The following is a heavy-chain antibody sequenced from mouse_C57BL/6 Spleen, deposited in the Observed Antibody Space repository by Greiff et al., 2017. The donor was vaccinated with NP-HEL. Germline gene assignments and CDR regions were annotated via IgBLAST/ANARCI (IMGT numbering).Heavy chain of an antibody. Sequence: QVQLKQPGAELVMPGASVKLSCKASGYTFTSYWMHWVKQRPGQGLEWIGEIDPSDSYTNYNQKFKGKSTLTVDKSSSTAYMQLSSLTSEDSAVYYCARTAQARAMDYWGQGTSVTVSS. J-gene: IGHJ4*01. V-gene: IGHV1-69*01. D-gene: IGHD3-2*02. CDR2: IDPSDSYT. CDR3: ARTAQARAMDY. CDR1: GYTFTSYW.